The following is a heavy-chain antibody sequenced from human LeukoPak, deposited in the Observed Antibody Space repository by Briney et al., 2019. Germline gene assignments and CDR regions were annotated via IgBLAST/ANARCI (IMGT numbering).Heavy chain of an antibody. Sequence: GGSLRLSCTTSGFTFGGYSMNWVRQAPGKGLEWVSYISSSASIIYYADSVRGRFTISRDNAKNSLYLRMNSLRAEDTAVYYCAKDLGYSYGPQGCYFDYWGQGTLVTVSS. D-gene: IGHD5-18*01. CDR3: AKDLGYSYGPQGCYFDY. CDR2: ISSSASII. J-gene: IGHJ4*02. V-gene: IGHV3-48*01. CDR1: GFTFGGYS.